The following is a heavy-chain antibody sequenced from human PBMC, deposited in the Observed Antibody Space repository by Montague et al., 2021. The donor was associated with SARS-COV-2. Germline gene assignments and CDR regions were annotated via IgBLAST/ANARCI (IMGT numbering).Heavy chain of an antibody. V-gene: IGHV4-59*08. J-gene: IGHJ3*02. Sequence: SETLSLTCTVSGGSISSYYWSWIRQPPGKGLEWIGYIYYSGSTNYNPSLKSRVTIPVGTSKNQFSLMLSSVTAADTAVYYCARRGDYSSGWYSGAFDIWGQGTMVTVSS. D-gene: IGHD6-19*01. CDR1: GGSISSYY. CDR2: IYYSGST. CDR3: ARRGDYSSGWYSGAFDI.